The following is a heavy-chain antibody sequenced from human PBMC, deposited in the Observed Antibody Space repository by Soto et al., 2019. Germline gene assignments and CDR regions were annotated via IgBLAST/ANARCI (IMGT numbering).Heavy chain of an antibody. V-gene: IGHV3-23*01. D-gene: IGHD3-22*01. CDR3: AKDSTYYDSSGRVPYDAFDI. CDR1: GFTFSSYA. Sequence: GGSLRLSCAASGFTFSSYAMSWVRQAPGKGLEWVSAISGSGGSTYYADSVKGRFTISRDNSKNTLYLQMNSLRAEDTAVYYCAKDSTYYDSSGRVPYDAFDIWGQGTMVTVSS. J-gene: IGHJ3*02. CDR2: ISGSGGST.